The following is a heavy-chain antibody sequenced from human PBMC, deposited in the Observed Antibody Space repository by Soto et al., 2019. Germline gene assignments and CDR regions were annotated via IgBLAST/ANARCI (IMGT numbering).Heavy chain of an antibody. CDR1: GFTFSSYA. CDR2: ISYDGSNK. D-gene: IGHD5-12*01. J-gene: IGHJ4*02. CDR3: ARDRGEATIDY. V-gene: IGHV3-30*04. Sequence: GESLKISCAASGFTFSSYAMHWVRQAPGKGLEWVAVISYDGSNKYYADSVKGRFTISRDNSKNTLYLQMNSLRAEDTAVYYCARDRGEATIDYWGQGTLVTVSS.